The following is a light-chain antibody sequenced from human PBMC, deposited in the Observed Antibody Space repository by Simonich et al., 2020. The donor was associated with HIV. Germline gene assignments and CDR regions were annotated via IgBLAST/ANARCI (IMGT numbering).Light chain of an antibody. V-gene: IGKV1-5*03. CDR2: KAS. Sequence: DIQMTQSPSSVSASVGDRVTITCRGGQGVSRWLAWYQQKPGRAPKLLIYKASSLESGVPSRFSGSGSGTEFTLTISSLQPDDFATYYCQQYNSYSWTFGQGTKVEIK. CDR1: QGVSRW. J-gene: IGKJ1*01. CDR3: QQYNSYSWT.